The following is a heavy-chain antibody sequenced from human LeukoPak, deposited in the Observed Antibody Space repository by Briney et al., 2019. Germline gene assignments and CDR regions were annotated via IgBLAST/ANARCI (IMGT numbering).Heavy chain of an antibody. J-gene: IGHJ4*02. CDR1: GGSISSGSHY. Sequence: SETLSLTCTVSGGSISSGSHYWNWIRQPAGKGLEWIGRIYTSGSTNYNPSLKSRVTISLDTSKNQFSLRLSSVTAADTAVYYCARSSYRSGTYYMDYWGQGTLVTVSS. D-gene: IGHD3-10*01. V-gene: IGHV4-61*02. CDR3: ARSSYRSGTYYMDY. CDR2: IYTSGST.